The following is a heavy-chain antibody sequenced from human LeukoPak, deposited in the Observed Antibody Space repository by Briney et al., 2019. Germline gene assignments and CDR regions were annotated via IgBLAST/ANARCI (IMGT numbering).Heavy chain of an antibody. Sequence: ASVKVSCKAFGYTFTSNYMHWVRRAPGEGPEWMGVISPSGGSTTYAQKFQGRVTLTRDMSTSTDYLELSSLRSEDTAVYYCARDNSVRDEAWWFNPWGQGTLVTVSS. J-gene: IGHJ5*02. V-gene: IGHV1-46*01. CDR3: ARDNSVRDEAWWFNP. D-gene: IGHD5-24*01. CDR2: ISPSGGST. CDR1: GYTFTSNY.